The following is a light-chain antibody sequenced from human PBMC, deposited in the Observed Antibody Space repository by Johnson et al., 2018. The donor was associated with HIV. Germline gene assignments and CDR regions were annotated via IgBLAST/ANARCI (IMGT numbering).Light chain of an antibody. J-gene: IGLJ1*01. CDR2: ENH. CDR3: GTWDSSLSAGF. V-gene: IGLV1-51*02. CDR1: SSNIGNNF. Sequence: QSVLTQPPSVSAAPGQTVTISCSGSSSNIGNNFVSWYQEFPGAAPKLLIYENHKRPSGIPDRFSGSKSGTSATLGITGLQPGDEAYYYCGTWDSSLSAGFFGTGTKVTVL.